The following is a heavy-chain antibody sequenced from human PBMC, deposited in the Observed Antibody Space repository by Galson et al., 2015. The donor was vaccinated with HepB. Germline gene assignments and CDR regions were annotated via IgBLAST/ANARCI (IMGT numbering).Heavy chain of an antibody. V-gene: IGHV1-18*01. CDR2: ISAYNGNT. Sequence: SVKVSCKASGYTFTSYGISWVRQAPGQGLEWMGWISAYNGNTNYAQKLQGRVTMTTDTSTSTAYMELRSLRSDDTAVYYCARGGWELPRLWSDFDYWGQGTLVTVSS. D-gene: IGHD1-26*01. J-gene: IGHJ4*02. CDR3: ARGGWELPRLWSDFDY. CDR1: GYTFTSYG.